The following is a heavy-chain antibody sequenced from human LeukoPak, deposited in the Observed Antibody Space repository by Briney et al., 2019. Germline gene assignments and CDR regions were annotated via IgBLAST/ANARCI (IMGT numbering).Heavy chain of an antibody. Sequence: GGSLRLSCLASGFTFSKYAMQWVRQAPGKGLEWVAVISYGGSNKYYADSVKGRFTISRDNSKNTLYLQMISLRAEDTALYYCAKDACSGGGCYPGVNWGQGTLVTVSS. V-gene: IGHV3-30*04. CDR3: AKDACSGGGCYPGVN. CDR1: GFTFSKYA. D-gene: IGHD2-15*01. J-gene: IGHJ4*02. CDR2: ISYGGSNK.